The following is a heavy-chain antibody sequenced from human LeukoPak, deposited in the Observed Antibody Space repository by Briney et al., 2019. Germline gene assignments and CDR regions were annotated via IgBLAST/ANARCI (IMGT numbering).Heavy chain of an antibody. CDR2: ISGSGGTT. CDR3: AKGDWDLSHFDY. Sequence: GGSLRLSCAASGFTFSSCAISWVRQAPGKGLEWVSAISGSGGTTYYADSLKGRFTISRDNSKNTLYLQISSLRADDTAVYYCAKGDWDLSHFDYSGQGALVTVSS. J-gene: IGHJ4*02. CDR1: GFTFSSCA. V-gene: IGHV3-23*01. D-gene: IGHD1-26*01.